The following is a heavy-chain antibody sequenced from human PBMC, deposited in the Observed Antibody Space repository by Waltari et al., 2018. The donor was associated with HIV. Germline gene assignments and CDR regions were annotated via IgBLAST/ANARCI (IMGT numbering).Heavy chain of an antibody. V-gene: IGHV3-30*02. CDR1: GGLSLTSFD. CDR2: IRHEEKKE. D-gene: IGHD2-15*01. CDR3: AKDRVADMKYYYYYGMEL. J-gene: IGHJ6*02. Sequence: QVRLEESGGGVVQPGGPLRLSCGAYGGLSLTSFDVHWFGQRPVEGLEWLDFIRHEEKKESYADSVKDRFSISRGRVENKSYLQMKGRTPDDTALYYCAKDRVADMKYYYYYGMELWGQGTTVIV.